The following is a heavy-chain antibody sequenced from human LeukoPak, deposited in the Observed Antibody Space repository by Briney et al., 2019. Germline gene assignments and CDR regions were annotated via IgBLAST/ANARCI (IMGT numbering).Heavy chain of an antibody. CDR1: GSSISSGDYY. J-gene: IGHJ4*02. CDR2: IYYSGST. CDR3: ARDLRRDGYNSLDY. D-gene: IGHD5-24*01. Sequence: SQTLSLTCTVSGSSISSGDYYWSWIRQPPGKGLEWIGYIYYSGSTYYNPSLKSRVTISVDTSKNQFSLKLSSVTAADTAVYYCARDLRRDGYNSLDYWGQGTLVTVSS. V-gene: IGHV4-30-4*08.